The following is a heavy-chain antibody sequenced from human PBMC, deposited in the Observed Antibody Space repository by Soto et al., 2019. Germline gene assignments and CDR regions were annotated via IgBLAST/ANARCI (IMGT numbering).Heavy chain of an antibody. CDR1: GFTFSDYY. D-gene: IGHD3-16*01. V-gene: IGHV3-11*01. CDR2: ISSSGSTI. CDR3: ASVVAGGYDYYYMEV. Sequence: GGSLRLSCAASGFTFSDYYMSWIRQAPGKGLEWVSYISSSGSTIYYADSVKGRFTISRDNAKNSLYLQMNSLRAEDTAVYYCASVVAGGYDYYYMEVWGKGTTVTVSS. J-gene: IGHJ6*03.